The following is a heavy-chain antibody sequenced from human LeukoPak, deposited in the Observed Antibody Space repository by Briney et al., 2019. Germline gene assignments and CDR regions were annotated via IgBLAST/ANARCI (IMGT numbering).Heavy chain of an antibody. CDR1: GFTFDDYA. V-gene: IGHV3-9*01. CDR2: ISWNSGSI. CDR3: AKGRYYHSSGYLDFDY. J-gene: IGHJ4*02. Sequence: PGRSLRLSCAASGFTFDDYAMHWVRQAPGKGLEWVSGISWNSGSIGYADSVKGRFTISRDNAKNSLYLQMNSLRAEDTALYYCAKGRYYHSSGYLDFDYWGQGTLVTVSS. D-gene: IGHD3-22*01.